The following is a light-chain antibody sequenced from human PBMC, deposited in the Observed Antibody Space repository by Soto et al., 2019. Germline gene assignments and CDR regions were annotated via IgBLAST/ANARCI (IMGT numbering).Light chain of an antibody. V-gene: IGLV2-11*01. Sequence: QSVLTHPRSVCWSPGQSVTISCTGTSSDVGGYKYVSWYQQKPGKAPKLIIYGVSRWPSGVPNRFSGSKSGNRASLTISGLQAEDEGDYYCCSYAGGPEVFGTGTKVTVL. J-gene: IGLJ1*01. CDR1: SSDVGGYKY. CDR3: CSYAGGPEV. CDR2: GVS.